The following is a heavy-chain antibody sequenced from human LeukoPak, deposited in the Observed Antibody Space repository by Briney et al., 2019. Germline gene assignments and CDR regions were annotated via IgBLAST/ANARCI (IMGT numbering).Heavy chain of an antibody. J-gene: IGHJ4*02. V-gene: IGHV3-15*01. CDR3: TTDPVGAKNY. Sequence: PGGSLRLSCAASEFTFTNALMSWVRQAPGKGLEWVGRIKSKTDGGKTYYAASVKGRFTISRDDSKNTLCLQTSSLKTEDTAVYYCTTDPVGAKNYWGQGTLVSVSS. CDR2: IKSKTDGGKT. D-gene: IGHD1-26*01. CDR1: EFTFTNAL.